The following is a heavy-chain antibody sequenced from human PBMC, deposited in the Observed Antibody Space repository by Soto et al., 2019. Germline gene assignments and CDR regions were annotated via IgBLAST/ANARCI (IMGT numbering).Heavy chain of an antibody. V-gene: IGHV3-33*01. D-gene: IGHD6-13*01. CDR2: IWNDGSNS. Sequence: QVQLVESGGGVVQPGRSLRLSCAASGFTFNNYGMHWVRQAPGKGLEWLAVIWNDGSNSSYANSVKGRFTIYRDNSKNTLYLQMSSLRAEDTAVYYCARRQIPPPTRGAANARGGMDVWGQGTTVTVSS. CDR1: GFTFNNYG. J-gene: IGHJ6*02. CDR3: ARRQIPPPTRGAANARGGMDV.